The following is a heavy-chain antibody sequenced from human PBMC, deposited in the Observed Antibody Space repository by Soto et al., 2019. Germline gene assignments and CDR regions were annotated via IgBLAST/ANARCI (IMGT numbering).Heavy chain of an antibody. CDR2: MKSDGRGT. V-gene: IGHV3-74*01. CDR3: GTVFEH. CDR1: GFTFSSYW. J-gene: IGHJ4*02. Sequence: EVQLVESGGGSIQPGGSLRLSCVASGFTFSSYWMHWVRQAPGKGLVWVSRMKSDGRGTYYADSVKGRFTISRDNAKNTLYLQMNSLRVEDTAMYYCGTVFEHWGQGIPVTVSS.